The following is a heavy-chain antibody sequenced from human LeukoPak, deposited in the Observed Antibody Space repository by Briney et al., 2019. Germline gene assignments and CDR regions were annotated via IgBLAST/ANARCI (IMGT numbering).Heavy chain of an antibody. J-gene: IGHJ4*02. V-gene: IGHV5-51*01. CDR3: ARRLDYDFWSRRLYYFDY. CDR2: IYPGDSDT. CDR1: GYSFTSYW. Sequence: GESLKISCKGSGYSFTSYWIGWVRQMPGKGLEWMGIIYPGDSDTRYSPSFQGQVTISADKSISTAYLQWSSLKASDTAMYYCARRLDYDFWSRRLYYFDYWGQGTLVTVSS. D-gene: IGHD3-3*01.